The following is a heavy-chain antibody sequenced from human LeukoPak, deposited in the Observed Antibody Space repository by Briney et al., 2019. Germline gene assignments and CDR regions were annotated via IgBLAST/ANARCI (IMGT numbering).Heavy chain of an antibody. J-gene: IGHJ4*02. V-gene: IGHV3-21*01. Sequence: KPGRSLRLSCAASGFTFSSYGMNWVRQAPGKGLEWVSSISSSSSYIYYADAVKGRFTISRDNAKNSLSLQMNSLRAEDTAVYYCAREGAGTTDYWGQGTLVTVSS. CDR2: ISSSSSYI. CDR3: AREGAGTTDY. D-gene: IGHD1-1*01. CDR1: GFTFSSYG.